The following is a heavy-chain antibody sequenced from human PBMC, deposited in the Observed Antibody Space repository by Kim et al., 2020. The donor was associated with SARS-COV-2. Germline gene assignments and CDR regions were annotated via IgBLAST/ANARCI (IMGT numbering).Heavy chain of an antibody. V-gene: IGHV3-23*01. CDR2: ISGSGGST. D-gene: IGHD2-15*01. CDR1: GFTFSSYA. J-gene: IGHJ4*02. Sequence: GGSLRLSCAASGFTFSSYAMSWVRQAPGKGLEWVSAISGSGGSTYYADSVKGRFTISRDNSKNTLYLQMNSLRAEDTAVYYCAKDTVPLGVDTVGFDYWGQGTLVTVSS. CDR3: AKDTVPLGVDTVGFDY.